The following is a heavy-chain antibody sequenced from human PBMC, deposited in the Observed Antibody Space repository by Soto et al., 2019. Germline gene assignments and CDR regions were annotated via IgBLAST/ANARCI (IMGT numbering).Heavy chain of an antibody. D-gene: IGHD6-19*01. CDR2: ISAYNVNT. J-gene: IGHJ4*02. Sequence: QVQLVQFGAEVKKPGASVKVSCKASGYTFTSYGISWVRQAPGQGLEWMGWISAYNVNTNYAQKLQGRVTMTTDTSTSTAYMELRSLRSEDTAVYYWARGGSSGWYSRGGYFDYWGQGTLVTVSS. V-gene: IGHV1-18*01. CDR3: ARGGSSGWYSRGGYFDY. CDR1: GYTFTSYG.